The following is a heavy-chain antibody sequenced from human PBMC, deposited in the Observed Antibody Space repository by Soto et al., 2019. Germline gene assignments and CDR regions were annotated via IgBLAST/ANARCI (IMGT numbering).Heavy chain of an antibody. CDR2: IYYSGST. CDR1: AGSISSSSYY. CDR3: ARNPSHDSRLGKIYGMDV. D-gene: IGHD3-22*01. J-gene: IGHJ6*01. V-gene: IGHV4-39*01. Sequence: PSETLSLTCTVSAGSISSSSYYWGWIRQPPGKGLEWIGRIYYSGSTYYNPSLKSRVTISVDTSKNQFSLKLSSLTAADTAVYYCARNPSHDSRLGKIYGMDVWGQGATVT.